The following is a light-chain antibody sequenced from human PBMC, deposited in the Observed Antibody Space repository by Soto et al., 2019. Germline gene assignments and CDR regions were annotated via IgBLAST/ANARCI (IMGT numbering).Light chain of an antibody. Sequence: DIQMTQSPSTLSASVGDRVTITCRASQSVSSWLAWYQQKPGKAPKLLIYTASSLEIGVPSRFSCSGSCTAFTLTISSLQTAEFATYDYQQYNSASTLGKGTTVDIK. J-gene: IGKJ1*01. CDR3: QQYNSAST. CDR2: TAS. CDR1: QSVSSW. V-gene: IGKV1-5*03.